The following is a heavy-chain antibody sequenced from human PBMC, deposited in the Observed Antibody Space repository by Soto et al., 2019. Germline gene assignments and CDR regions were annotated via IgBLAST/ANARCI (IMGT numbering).Heavy chain of an antibody. Sequence: PSQTLSLTCAISGDSVSSNSAAWNWIRQSPSRGLEWLGRTYYRSKWFNDYAVSVKSRITINPDTSKNQFSLQLNSVTPEDTAVYCCARALRGCSSTSCYGVNWFDPWGQGTLVTVS. CDR2: TYYRSKWFN. V-gene: IGHV6-1*01. J-gene: IGHJ5*02. D-gene: IGHD2-2*01. CDR1: GDSVSSNSAA. CDR3: ARALRGCSSTSCYGVNWFDP.